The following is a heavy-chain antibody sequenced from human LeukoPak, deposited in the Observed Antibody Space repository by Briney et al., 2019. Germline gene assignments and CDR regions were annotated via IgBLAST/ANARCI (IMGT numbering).Heavy chain of an antibody. CDR1: GFTFSTYA. J-gene: IGHJ4*02. CDR3: ARGETYSSSWYGFHY. CDR2: ISGSGGST. Sequence: PGGSLRLSCAASGFTFSTYAMSWVRQAPGKGLEWVSAISGSGGSTYYADSVKGRFTISRDNSKNTLHLQMDSLRAEDTAVYYCARGETYSSSWYGFHYWGQGTLVTVSS. V-gene: IGHV3-23*01. D-gene: IGHD6-13*01.